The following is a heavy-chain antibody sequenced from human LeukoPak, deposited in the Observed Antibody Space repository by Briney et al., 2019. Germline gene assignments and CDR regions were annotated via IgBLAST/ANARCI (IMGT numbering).Heavy chain of an antibody. V-gene: IGHV1-69*04. CDR1: GGTFSSYA. D-gene: IGHD3-22*01. CDR2: IIPILGIA. J-gene: IGHJ6*02. Sequence: GASVKVSCKASGGTFSSYAISWVRQAPGQGLEWMGRIIPILGIANYAQKFQGRVTITADKSMSTAYMELSSLRSEDTAVYYCARDPHTRSGYSNYYYYYGMDVWGQGTTVTVSS. CDR3: ARDPHTRSGYSNYYYYYGMDV.